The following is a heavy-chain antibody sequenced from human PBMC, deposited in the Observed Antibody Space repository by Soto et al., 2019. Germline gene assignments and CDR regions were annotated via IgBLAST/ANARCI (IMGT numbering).Heavy chain of an antibody. CDR2: MNPNSGNT. V-gene: IGHV1-8*01. CDR3: PIEYSSGWSKD. D-gene: IGHD6-19*01. CDR1: GYTFTSYD. J-gene: IGHJ4*02. Sequence: QVQLVQSGAEVKKPGASVKVSCNASGYTFTSYDINWVRQATGQGVEWMGWMNPNSGNTGYAQKFQCRVTMTRNTSISTAYMELSSLRSDDTAVYYCPIEYSSGWSKDWGQGTLVTVSA.